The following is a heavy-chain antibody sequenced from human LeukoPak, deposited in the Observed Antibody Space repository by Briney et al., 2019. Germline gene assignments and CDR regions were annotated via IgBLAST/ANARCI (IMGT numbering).Heavy chain of an antibody. CDR3: ASIDHHVDTATVTYHYYMDV. D-gene: IGHD5-18*01. J-gene: IGHJ6*03. Sequence: GGSLRLSCAASGFTFSSYNMNWVRQAPGKGLEWVSSISSSSSYIYYADSVKGRFTISRDNAKNSLYLQMNSLRAEDTAVYYCASIDHHVDTATVTYHYYMDVWGKGTTVTVSS. CDR1: GFTFSSYN. CDR2: ISSSSSYI. V-gene: IGHV3-21*04.